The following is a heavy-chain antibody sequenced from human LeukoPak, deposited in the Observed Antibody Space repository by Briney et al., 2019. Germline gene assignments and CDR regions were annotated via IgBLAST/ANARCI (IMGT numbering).Heavy chain of an antibody. CDR1: GFTFDDYA. V-gene: IGHV3-9*01. Sequence: GRSLRLSCAASGFTFDDYAMHWVRQAPGKGLEWVSGISWNSGSIGYADSVKGRFFISRGNAKNSLYLQMNSLRAEDTAVYYCARAPKFRLVGVPKGPFDPWGQGTLVTVSS. CDR2: ISWNSGSI. D-gene: IGHD1-26*01. J-gene: IGHJ5*02. CDR3: ARAPKFRLVGVPKGPFDP.